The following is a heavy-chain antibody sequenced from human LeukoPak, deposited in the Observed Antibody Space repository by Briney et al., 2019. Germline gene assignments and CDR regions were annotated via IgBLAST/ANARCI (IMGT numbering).Heavy chain of an antibody. D-gene: IGHD3-22*01. V-gene: IGHV3-7*01. CDR1: GFTFSSYW. CDR2: INEDGSKK. J-gene: IGHJ1*01. CDR3: ATYSSLNRREFQY. Sequence: GGSLRLSCAASGFTFSSYWMSWVRQVPGKGLEWVANINEDGSKKYYVDSVKGRLTISRDNAEKSLYLQMDSLRGEDTAVYYCATYSSLNRREFQYWGQGTLLTVSS.